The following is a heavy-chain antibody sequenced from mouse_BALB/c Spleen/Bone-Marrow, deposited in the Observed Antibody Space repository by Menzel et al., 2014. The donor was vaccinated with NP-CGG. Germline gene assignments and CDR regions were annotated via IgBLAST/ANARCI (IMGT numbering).Heavy chain of an antibody. CDR2: INPINGDT. CDR3: AMGVRLYWYFDV. CDR1: GYTFTDYY. V-gene: IGHV1-26*01. D-gene: IGHD2-14*01. Sequence: EVQLQQSGPELVKPGASVKMSCKASGYTFTDYYMKWVKQSHGESLEWIGDINPINGDTFYNQKFKGKATLTVDKSSSTAYMQLDNLTSEDSAVYYCAMGVRLYWYFDVWGAGTTVTVSS. J-gene: IGHJ1*01.